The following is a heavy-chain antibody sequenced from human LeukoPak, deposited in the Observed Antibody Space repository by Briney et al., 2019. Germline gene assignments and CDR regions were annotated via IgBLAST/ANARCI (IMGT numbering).Heavy chain of an antibody. J-gene: IGHJ2*01. CDR1: GYTFTSYG. D-gene: IGHD4-11*01. CDR3: ARDCSNYVLRYFDL. V-gene: IGHV1-18*01. Sequence: VASVKVSCKASGYTFTSYGISWVRQAPGQGLEWMGWISAYNGNTNYAQKFQGRVTMTRDMSTSTVYVELSSLRSEDTAVYYCARDCSNYVLRYFDLWGRGTLVTVSS. CDR2: ISAYNGNT.